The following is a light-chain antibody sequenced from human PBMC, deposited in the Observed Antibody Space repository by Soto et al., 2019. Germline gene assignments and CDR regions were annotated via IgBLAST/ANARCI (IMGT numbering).Light chain of an antibody. V-gene: IGLV2-14*01. CDR1: SSDVGGYNY. CDR2: EVS. J-gene: IGLJ3*02. Sequence: QSALTQPASVSGSPGQSITISCTGTSSDVGGYNYVSWYQQHPGKAPKLMIYEVSNRPSGVSNRFSGSKSGTSASLAISGLQSEDEADYYCAVWDGSLNGWVFGGGTKLTVL. CDR3: AVWDGSLNGWV.